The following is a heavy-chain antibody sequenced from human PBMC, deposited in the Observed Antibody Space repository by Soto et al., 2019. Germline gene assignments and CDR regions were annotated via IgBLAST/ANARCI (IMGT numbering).Heavy chain of an antibody. CDR1: CGSIISYY. CDR2: INHSGST. Sequence: SETLSLTCTFSCGSIISYYWSWIRQPAGKGLEWIGRINHSGSTNYNPSLKSRVTISVDTSKNQFSLKLSSVTAADTAVYYCARVGYSSSEDYWGQGTLVTVSS. CDR3: ARVGYSSSEDY. J-gene: IGHJ4*02. D-gene: IGHD6-6*01. V-gene: IGHV4-4*07.